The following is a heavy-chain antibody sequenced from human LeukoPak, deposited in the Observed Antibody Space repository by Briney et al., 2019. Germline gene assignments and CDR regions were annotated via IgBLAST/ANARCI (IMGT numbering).Heavy chain of an antibody. CDR3: ARDAYCSGGSCPGAWFDP. D-gene: IGHD2-15*01. CDR2: IHYSGIT. V-gene: IGHV4-30-4*01. CDR1: GCSITSGDYY. Sequence: PSETLSLTCTVSGCSITSGDYYWSWIRQPPGKGLEWLGYIHYSGITYYNPSLRSRVTISGDTSKNQFSLKLTSVTAADTAVYYCARDAYCSGGSCPGAWFDPWGQGTLVTVSS. J-gene: IGHJ5*02.